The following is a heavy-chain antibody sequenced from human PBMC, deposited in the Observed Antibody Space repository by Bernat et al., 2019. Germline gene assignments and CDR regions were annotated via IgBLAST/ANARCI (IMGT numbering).Heavy chain of an antibody. CDR1: GGSFSGYY. Sequence: QVQLQQWGAGLLKPSETLSLTCAVYGGSFSGYYWSWIRQPPGKGLEWIGEINHSGSTNYNPSLKSRVTISVDTSENQFSLKLSSVTAADTAVYYCARVGITGKNDPWGQGTLVTVSS. V-gene: IGHV4-34*01. J-gene: IGHJ5*02. D-gene: IGHD1-14*01. CDR2: INHSGST. CDR3: ARVGITGKNDP.